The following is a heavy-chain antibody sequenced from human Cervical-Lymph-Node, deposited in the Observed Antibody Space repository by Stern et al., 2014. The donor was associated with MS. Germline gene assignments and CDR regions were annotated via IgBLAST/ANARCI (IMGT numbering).Heavy chain of an antibody. J-gene: IGHJ4*02. V-gene: IGHV1-2*04. D-gene: IGHD3-16*02. CDR3: ARALLYYDYIWGSYRYDRYFDY. CDR2: INPDSGGT. CDR1: GYTFTGYF. Sequence: VQLVQSGAEVKKPGASVKVSCKASGYTFTGYFMHWVRQAPGQGLEWMGWINPDSGGTDYAQKFQGWVTMTRDTSISTAYMELSRLRSDDTAVYYCARALLYYDYIWGSYRYDRYFDYWGQGTLVTVSS.